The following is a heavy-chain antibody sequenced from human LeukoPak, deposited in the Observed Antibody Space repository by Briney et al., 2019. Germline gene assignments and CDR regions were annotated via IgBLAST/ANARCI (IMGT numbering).Heavy chain of an antibody. D-gene: IGHD4-17*01. V-gene: IGHV1-8*02. J-gene: IGHJ6*03. CDR1: GGTFSSYA. Sequence: ASVKVSCKASGGTFSSYAISWVRQATGQGLEWMGWMNPNSGNTGYAQKFQGRVTMTRNTSISTAYMELSSLRSEDTAVYYCARNYGDSYMDVWGKGTTVTISS. CDR2: MNPNSGNT. CDR3: ARNYGDSYMDV.